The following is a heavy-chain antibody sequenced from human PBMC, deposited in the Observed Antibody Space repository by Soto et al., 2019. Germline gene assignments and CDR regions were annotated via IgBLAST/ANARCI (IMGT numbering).Heavy chain of an antibody. CDR2: IYSSGST. V-gene: IGHV4-59*01. J-gene: IGHJ4*02. D-gene: IGHD3-22*01. CDR1: GGSISGYR. CDR3: ARYSSEGSDYYLQDY. Sequence: PSETLSLTCTVSGGSISGYRWSWFRQTPGKAPEWIGYIYSSGSTNYNASLKSRVTISIDTSKNQFALQLKSVTAADTAVYFCARYSSEGSDYYLQDYWGPGTLVTVSS.